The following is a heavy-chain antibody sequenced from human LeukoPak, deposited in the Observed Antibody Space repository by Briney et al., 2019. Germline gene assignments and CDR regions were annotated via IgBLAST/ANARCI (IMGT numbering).Heavy chain of an antibody. CDR2: IYYSGST. CDR3: VRGVTNDAFDI. V-gene: IGHV4-30-4*07. D-gene: IGHD3-10*01. J-gene: IGHJ3*02. CDR1: GGSISNGVYF. Sequence: SQTLSLTCAVSGGSISNGVYFWSWIRQPPGKGLEWIGFIYYSGSTYYNPSLKSRVTISVDTSKNQFSLKLSSVTAADTAVYYCVRGVTNDAFDIWGQGTMVTVSS.